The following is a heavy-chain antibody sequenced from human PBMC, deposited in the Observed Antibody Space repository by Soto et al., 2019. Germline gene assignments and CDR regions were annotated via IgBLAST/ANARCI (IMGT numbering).Heavy chain of an antibody. CDR3: ARGGGVGVAGSAAFDM. Sequence: QLHLVQSGAVVKKPGASVTVSCSASGYPVTAYYMHWVRQAPGRGLEWMGGINPATGAAKYTQTFQGRVTMTRATSTSPVFMELSGLTSEDTAVCYCARGGGVGVAGSAAFDMWGQGTLVTVSS. CDR1: GYPVTAYY. CDR2: INPATGAA. V-gene: IGHV1-2*02. J-gene: IGHJ3*02. D-gene: IGHD3-3*01.